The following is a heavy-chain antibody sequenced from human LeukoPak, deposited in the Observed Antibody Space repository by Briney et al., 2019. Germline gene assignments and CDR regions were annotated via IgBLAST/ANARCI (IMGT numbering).Heavy chain of an antibody. D-gene: IGHD1-26*01. CDR2: ISSGSTAI. CDR1: GFSFSSYS. V-gene: IGHV3-48*02. J-gene: IGHJ4*02. CDR3: ARNVGELLDY. Sequence: PGGSLRLSCAASGFSFSSYSMNWVRQAPGKGPEWVSYISSGSTAIYYADSVKGRFTVSRDNAKNSLSLQMNSLRDDDTAVYFCARNVGELLDYWGQGALVTVSS.